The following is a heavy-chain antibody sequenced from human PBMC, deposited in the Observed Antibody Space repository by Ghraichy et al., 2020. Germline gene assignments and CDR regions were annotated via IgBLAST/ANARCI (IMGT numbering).Heavy chain of an antibody. J-gene: IGHJ5*02. CDR2: IEEDGSED. Sequence: GSLRLSCAASGFTFSSHWMTWVRQTPGKGLEWVATIEEDGSEDFYADSVRGRFTISRDNAKNSLYLQIHILRVEDTAVYFCARVVVVATAKENWFDPWGQGTLVTVSS. D-gene: IGHD2-21*02. CDR3: ARVVVVATAKENWFDP. CDR1: GFTFSSHW. V-gene: IGHV3-7*01.